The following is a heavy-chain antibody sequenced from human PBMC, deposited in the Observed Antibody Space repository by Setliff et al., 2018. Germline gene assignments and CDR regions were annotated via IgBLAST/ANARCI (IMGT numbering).Heavy chain of an antibody. V-gene: IGHV1-24*01. D-gene: IGHD1-26*01. J-gene: IGHJ5*02. CDR3: ARVPVVGATKLYWFDP. CDR1: GYRLIEVS. CDR2: FDPEDEET. Sequence: ASVKVSCKVSGYRLIEVSMHWVRQAPGKGLEWMGGFDPEDEETIYAQKFQGRVTITRDTSASTAYMELSSLRSEDTAVYYCARVPVVGATKLYWFDPWGQGTLVTVSS.